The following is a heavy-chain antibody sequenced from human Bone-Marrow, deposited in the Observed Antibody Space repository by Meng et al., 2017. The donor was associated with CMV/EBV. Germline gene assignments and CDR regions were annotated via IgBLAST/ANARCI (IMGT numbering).Heavy chain of an antibody. V-gene: IGHV3-30*02. CDR2: IRYDGSNK. D-gene: IGHD3-16*01. CDR1: GFTFSSYE. Sequence: GESLRLSCAASGFTFSSYEMNWVRQAPSKGLEWVAFIRYDGSNKYYADSVKGRFTISRDNSKNTLYLQMNSLRAEDTAVYYCAKAVFGGVSLSAFDIWGQGTMVTVSS. J-gene: IGHJ3*02. CDR3: AKAVFGGVSLSAFDI.